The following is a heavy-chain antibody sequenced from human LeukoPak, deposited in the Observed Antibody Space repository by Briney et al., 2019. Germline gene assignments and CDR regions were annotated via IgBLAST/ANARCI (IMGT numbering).Heavy chain of an antibody. J-gene: IGHJ4*02. CDR1: GFTFSSYS. V-gene: IGHV3-21*01. Sequence: GGSLRLSCAASGFTFSSYSMNWVRQAPGKGLEWVSSISSSSSYIYYADSVKGRFTISRDNAKNSLYLQMNSLRAEDTAVYYCARGAKRVALGADFDYWGQGTLVTVSS. CDR2: ISSSSSYI. CDR3: ARGAKRVALGADFDY. D-gene: IGHD3-16*01.